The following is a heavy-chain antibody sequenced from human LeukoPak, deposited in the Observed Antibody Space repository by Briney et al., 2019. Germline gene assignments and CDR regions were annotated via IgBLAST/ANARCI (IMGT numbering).Heavy chain of an antibody. CDR2: ISWNSGSI. D-gene: IGHD6-19*01. Sequence: PGGSLRLSCAASGFTFDDYAMHWVRQAPGKGLEWVSGISWNSGSIGYADSVKGRFTISRDNSKNTLYLQMNSLRAEDTAVYYCAGAVAGTVRFDYWGQGTLVTVSS. CDR1: GFTFDDYA. J-gene: IGHJ4*02. V-gene: IGHV3-9*01. CDR3: AGAVAGTVRFDY.